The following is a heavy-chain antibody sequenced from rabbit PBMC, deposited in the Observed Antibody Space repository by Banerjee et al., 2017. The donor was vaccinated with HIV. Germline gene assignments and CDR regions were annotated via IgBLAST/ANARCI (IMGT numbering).Heavy chain of an antibody. V-gene: IGHV1S45*01. CDR3: ARDRYNDLADYLGYFKL. J-gene: IGHJ4*01. CDR2: IYAGIFGST. CDR1: GFSFSGNYY. Sequence: QEQLEESGGDLVKPEGSLTLTCTASGFSFSGNYYMCWVRQAPGKGLEWIGCIYAGIFGSTYYASWAKGRFTISKTSSTTVTLHMTSLTAADTATYFCARDRYNDLADYLGYFKLWGPGTLVTVS. D-gene: IGHD2-1*01.